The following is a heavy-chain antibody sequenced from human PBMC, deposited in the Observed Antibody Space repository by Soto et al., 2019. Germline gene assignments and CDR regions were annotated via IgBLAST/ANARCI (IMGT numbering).Heavy chain of an antibody. Sequence: GESLKISCKGSRYSFTSYWIGWVRQMPGKGLEWMGIIYPGDSDTRYSPSFQGQVTISADKSISTAYLQWSSLKASDTAMYYCARHRTYCSGGSCYSFDYYYYYMDVWGKGTTVTVSS. CDR1: RYSFTSYW. CDR2: IYPGDSDT. V-gene: IGHV5-51*01. CDR3: ARHRTYCSGGSCYSFDYYYYYMDV. D-gene: IGHD2-15*01. J-gene: IGHJ6*03.